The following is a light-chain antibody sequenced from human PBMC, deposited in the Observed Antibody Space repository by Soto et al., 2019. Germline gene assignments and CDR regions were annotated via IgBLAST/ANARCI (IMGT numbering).Light chain of an antibody. V-gene: IGKV3-11*01. CDR2: DAS. CDR1: QSVGSN. J-gene: IGKJ1*01. CDR3: QQRSKWRT. Sequence: EIVMTQSPVTLSVSPGESATLSCRASQSVGSNLAWFQQKPGQAPRLLIYDASKRATGIPARFSGSGFGTDYTLTISSLEPEDFAVYYCQQRSKWRTFGQGTKGDIK.